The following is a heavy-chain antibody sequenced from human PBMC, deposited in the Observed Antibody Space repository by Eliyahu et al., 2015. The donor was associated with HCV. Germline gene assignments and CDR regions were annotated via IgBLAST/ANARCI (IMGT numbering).Heavy chain of an antibody. CDR2: IHYSGRT. CDR3: ARRPSYESWSGYYGYDY. Sequence: SWIRQPPGKGLEWIGYIHYSGRTSYSPSLKSRVTISLDTSKYWFSLNLTSVTAADTVVYFCARRPSYESWSGYYGYDYWGQGTLVTVSS. V-gene: IGHV4-61*07. D-gene: IGHD3-3*01. J-gene: IGHJ4*02.